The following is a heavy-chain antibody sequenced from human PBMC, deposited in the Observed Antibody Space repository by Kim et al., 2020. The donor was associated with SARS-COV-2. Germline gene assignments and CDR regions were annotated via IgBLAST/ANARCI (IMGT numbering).Heavy chain of an antibody. Sequence: GGSLRLSCAASGFTFSSYGMHWVRQAPGKGLEWVAVISYDGSNKYYADSVKGRFTISRDNSKNTLYLQMNSLRAEDTAVYYCAKNTYYYGSGSFDDWGQGTLVTVSS. J-gene: IGHJ5*02. D-gene: IGHD3-10*01. CDR3: AKNTYYYGSGSFDD. CDR2: ISYDGSNK. V-gene: IGHV3-30*18. CDR1: GFTFSSYG.